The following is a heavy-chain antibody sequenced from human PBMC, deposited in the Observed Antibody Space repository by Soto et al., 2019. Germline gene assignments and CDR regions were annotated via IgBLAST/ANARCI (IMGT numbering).Heavy chain of an antibody. Sequence: SVKVSCKASGGTFSSYAISWVRQAPGQGLEWMGGIIPIFGTANYAQKFQGRVTITADESTSTAYMELSSLRSEDTAVYYCARDLYDSSGYYCYYYGMDVWRQGTTVTVSS. CDR2: IIPIFGTA. CDR3: ARDLYDSSGYYCYYYGMDV. CDR1: GGTFSSYA. J-gene: IGHJ6*02. D-gene: IGHD3-22*01. V-gene: IGHV1-69*13.